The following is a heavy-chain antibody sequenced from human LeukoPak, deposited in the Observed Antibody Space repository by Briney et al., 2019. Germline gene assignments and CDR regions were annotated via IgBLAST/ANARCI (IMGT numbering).Heavy chain of an antibody. CDR2: IYYRGNT. CDR3: ARHFYDFNKAFDV. D-gene: IGHD5/OR15-5a*01. J-gene: IGHJ3*01. CDR1: GGSINNYY. Sequence: SETLSLTCTVYGGSINNYYWSWIRQPPGKGLEWIGYIYYRGNTNYSPSLKSRVTISVDTSKNQFSLKLSSVTAADTAVYYCARHFYDFNKAFDVWGQGTMVTVSS. V-gene: IGHV4-59*08.